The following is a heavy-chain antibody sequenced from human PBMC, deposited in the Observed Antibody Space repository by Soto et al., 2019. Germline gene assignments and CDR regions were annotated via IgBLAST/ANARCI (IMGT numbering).Heavy chain of an antibody. CDR2: INQDGSER. CDR1: GFTFSTYW. CDR3: VCGGNFFVY. J-gene: IGHJ4*02. D-gene: IGHD3-16*01. V-gene: IGHV3-7*01. Sequence: HPGGSLRLSCAASGFTFSTYWMTWVRQPPGKGLEWVASINQDGSERYYVDSVRGQFTISRDNAKNSLYLQMNSLRAEDTAVYYCVCGGNFFVYWGQGTLVTVSS.